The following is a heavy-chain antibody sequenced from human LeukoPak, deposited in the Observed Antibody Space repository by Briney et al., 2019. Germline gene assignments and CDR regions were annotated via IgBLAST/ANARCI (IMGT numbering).Heavy chain of an antibody. D-gene: IGHD3-10*01. CDR3: ARGTRRYYGSGSYYFDY. CDR1: GGSFSGYY. V-gene: IGHV4-34*01. Sequence: PSETLSLTCAVYGGSFSGYYWSWIRKPPGKGLEWIGEINHSGSTNYNPSLKSRVTISVDTSKNQFSLKLSSVTAADTAVYYCARGTRRYYGSGSYYFDYWGQGTLVTVSS. CDR2: INHSGST. J-gene: IGHJ4*02.